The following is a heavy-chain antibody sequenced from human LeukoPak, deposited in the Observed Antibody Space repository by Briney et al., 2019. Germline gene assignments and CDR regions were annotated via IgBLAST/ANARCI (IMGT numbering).Heavy chain of an antibody. V-gene: IGHV3-74*01. CDR1: GFTFSSYW. CDR2: INSDGSST. CDR3: ARDQRIAARPDIDY. D-gene: IGHD6-6*01. J-gene: IGHJ4*02. Sequence: GSLRLSCAASGFTFSSYWMHWVRQTPGKGLVWVSRINSDGSSTSYADSVKGRFTISRDNAKNTLYLQMNSLRAEDTAVYYCARDQRIAARPDIDYWGQGTLVTVSS.